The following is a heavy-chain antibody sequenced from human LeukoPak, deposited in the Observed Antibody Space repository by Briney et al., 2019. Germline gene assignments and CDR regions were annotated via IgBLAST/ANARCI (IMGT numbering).Heavy chain of an antibody. V-gene: IGHV3-23*01. CDR3: AKDRGIAAAGTSLRGYFDL. D-gene: IGHD6-13*01. CDR2: ISGSGGST. CDR1: GFTFSSYA. Sequence: GGSLRLSCAASGFTFSSYAMSWVRQAPGKGLEWVSAISGSGGSTYYADSVKGRFTISRDNSKNTLYLQMNSLRAEDTAVYYCAKDRGIAAAGTSLRGYFDLWGRGTLVTVSS. J-gene: IGHJ2*01.